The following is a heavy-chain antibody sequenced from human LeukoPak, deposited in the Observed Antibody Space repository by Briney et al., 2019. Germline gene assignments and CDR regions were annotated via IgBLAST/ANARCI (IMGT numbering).Heavy chain of an antibody. CDR2: IYYSGST. D-gene: IGHD1-14*01. J-gene: IGHJ4*02. Sequence: SETLSLTCTVSGGSISSGGYYWSWIRRHPGKGLEWIGYIYYSGSTYYNPSLKSRVTISVDTSKNQFSLKLSSVTAADTAVYYCARVGRARPRTFDYWGQGTLVTVSS. CDR3: ARVGRARPRTFDY. CDR1: GGSISSGGYY. V-gene: IGHV4-31*03.